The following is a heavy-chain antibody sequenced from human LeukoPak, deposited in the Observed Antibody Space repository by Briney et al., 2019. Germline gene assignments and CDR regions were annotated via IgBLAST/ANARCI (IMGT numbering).Heavy chain of an antibody. V-gene: IGHV3-23*01. CDR2: ISPGGEIP. CDR1: GFTFSIHG. D-gene: IGHD3-22*01. J-gene: IGHJ4*02. Sequence: GGSLRLSCAASGFTFSIHGMNWVRQAPGKGLEWVSGISPGGEIPYYTDSVKGRFTISRDNSKDTVSLQMHSLRAEDTATYYCAKDDGWPYYHHWGQGTLVTVSS. CDR3: AKDDGWPYYHH.